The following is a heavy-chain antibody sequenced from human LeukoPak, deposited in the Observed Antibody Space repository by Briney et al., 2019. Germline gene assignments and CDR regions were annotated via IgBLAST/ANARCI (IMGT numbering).Heavy chain of an antibody. V-gene: IGHV3-21*01. CDR2: ISSTSIFI. J-gene: IGHJ5*02. CDR3: ARVEEAAAFDP. Sequence: GGSLRLSCAASGFAFSTYTITWVRRAPGKGLEWVSSISSTSIFIFYADSVKGRFTISRDNARNLLYLQMNSLRAEDTAVYYCARVEEAAAFDPWGQGTLVTVSS. CDR1: GFAFSTYT. D-gene: IGHD2-15*01.